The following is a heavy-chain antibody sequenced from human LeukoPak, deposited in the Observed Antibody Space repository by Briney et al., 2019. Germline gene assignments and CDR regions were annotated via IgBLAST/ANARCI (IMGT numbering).Heavy chain of an antibody. CDR1: GFTFSSYG. CDR3: ARDPGATIVSYYYYMDV. CDR2: IWYDGSNK. J-gene: IGHJ6*03. D-gene: IGHD5-24*01. Sequence: GGSLRLSCAASGFTFSSYGMHWVRQAPGKGPEWVAVIWYDGSNKYYADSVKGRFTISRDNSKNTLYLQMNSLRAEDTAVYYCARDPGATIVSYYYYMDVWGKGTTVTVSS. V-gene: IGHV3-33*01.